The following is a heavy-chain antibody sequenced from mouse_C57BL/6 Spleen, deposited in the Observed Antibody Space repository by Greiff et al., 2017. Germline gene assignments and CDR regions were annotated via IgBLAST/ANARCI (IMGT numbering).Heavy chain of an antibody. D-gene: IGHD1-1*01. Sequence: VQLQQSGPELVKPGASVKISCKASGYAFSSSWMNWVKQRPGKGLEWIGRIYPGDGDTNYNGKFKGKATLTADKSSSTAYMQLSSLTSEDSAVYFCARSPITTVVATDYAMDYWGQGTSVTVSS. CDR1: GYAFSSSW. V-gene: IGHV1-82*01. J-gene: IGHJ4*01. CDR3: ARSPITTVVATDYAMDY. CDR2: IYPGDGDT.